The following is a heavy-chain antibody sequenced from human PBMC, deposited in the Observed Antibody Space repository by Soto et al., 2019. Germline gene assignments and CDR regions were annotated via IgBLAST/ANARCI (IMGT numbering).Heavy chain of an antibody. V-gene: IGHV1-46*01. CDR2: VNPSGGHT. CDR3: ARGGHVVVVTAALDY. Sequence: QVQLMQSGAEVKKPGASVKVSCKASGDTFTDYYIHWVRQAPGQGLEWMGTVNPSGGHTTYPQHCRGRVTXTWXXSXSPLYMELTSLTSDDTAIYYCARGGHVVVVTAALDYWGQGTLVTVSS. D-gene: IGHD2-21*02. CDR1: GDTFTDYY. J-gene: IGHJ4*02.